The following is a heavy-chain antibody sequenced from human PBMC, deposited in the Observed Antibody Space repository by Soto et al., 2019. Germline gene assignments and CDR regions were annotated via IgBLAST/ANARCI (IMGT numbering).Heavy chain of an antibody. J-gene: IGHJ4*02. CDR1: GFTFSSYS. V-gene: IGHV3-48*02. Sequence: GGSLRLSCAASGFTFSSYSMNWVRQAPGKGLEWVSYISSSSSTIYYADSVKGRFTISRDNAKNSLYLQMNSLRDEDTAVYYCARDQGGVIAAAGPPYYFDYWGQGTLVTVSS. D-gene: IGHD6-13*01. CDR3: ARDQGGVIAAAGPPYYFDY. CDR2: ISSSSSTI.